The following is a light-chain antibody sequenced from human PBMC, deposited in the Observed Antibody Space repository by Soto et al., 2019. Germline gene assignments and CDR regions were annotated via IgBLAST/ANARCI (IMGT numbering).Light chain of an antibody. Sequence: QPVLTQSSSASASLGSSVKLTCTLSSGHSTYIIAWHQQQPGKAPRYLMKVEGSGNYDKGXXXXDRFSGSSSGADRYLTXXXXXXXXXXHYYCETWDSNTWLFGGGTKLTVL. CDR3: ETWDSNTWL. J-gene: IGLJ3*02. CDR1: SGHSTYI. V-gene: IGLV4-60*01. CDR2: VEGSGNY.